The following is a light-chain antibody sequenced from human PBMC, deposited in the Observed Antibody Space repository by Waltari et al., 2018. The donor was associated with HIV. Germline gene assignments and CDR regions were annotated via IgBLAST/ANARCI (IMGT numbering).Light chain of an antibody. CDR2: DVT. CDR3: ASHAGSKDV. Sequence: QSALPQPPSASGSPGQSVTISCTGTSSDIGAYNYHSWFQQHPGKAPKLMIYDVTTRPSGVPDRFSGSKSGNTASLTVSGLQAEDEADYYCASHAGSKDVFGGGTRLTVL. V-gene: IGLV2-8*01. J-gene: IGLJ2*01. CDR1: SSDIGAYNY.